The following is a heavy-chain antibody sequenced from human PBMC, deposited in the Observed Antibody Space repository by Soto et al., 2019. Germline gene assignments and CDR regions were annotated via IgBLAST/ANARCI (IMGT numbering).Heavy chain of an antibody. CDR2: INPSGGST. Sequence: GASVKVSCKASGYTFTSYYMHWVRQAPGQGLEWMGIINPSGGSTSYAQKFQGRVTMTRDTSTSTVYMELSSLRSEDTAVYYCARAAGYYGCDRSGYYYGMDVWGKGTTVTVSS. D-gene: IGHD3-9*01. J-gene: IGHJ6*04. CDR3: ARAAGYYGCDRSGYYYGMDV. V-gene: IGHV1-46*01. CDR1: GYTFTSYY.